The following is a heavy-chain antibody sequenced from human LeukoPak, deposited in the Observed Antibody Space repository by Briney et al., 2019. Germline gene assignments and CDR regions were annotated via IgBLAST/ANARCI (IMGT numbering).Heavy chain of an antibody. D-gene: IGHD2-8*02. CDR2: ISASGDDT. CDR3: AKDVWWSVS. V-gene: IGHV3-23*01. CDR1: GFTFSNHA. Sequence: GGSLRLSCAASGFTFSNHAMTWVRQAPGKGLEWVAAISASGDDTFYADSVKGRFTISRDNSKSILYLQMNSLRAEDTAMYFCAKDVWWSVSWGQGTPVTVSS. J-gene: IGHJ5*02.